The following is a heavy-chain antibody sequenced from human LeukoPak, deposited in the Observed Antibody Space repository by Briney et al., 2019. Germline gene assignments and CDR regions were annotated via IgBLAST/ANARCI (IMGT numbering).Heavy chain of an antibody. CDR3: ATTMVRGSYYYYMDV. CDR2: IYTSGST. V-gene: IGHV4-4*07. J-gene: IGHJ6*03. D-gene: IGHD3-10*01. CDR1: GGSISSYY. Sequence: SETLSLTCTVSGGSISSYYWSWIRQPAGKGLEWIGRIYTSGSTYYNPSLKSRVTISVDTSKNQFSLKLSSVTAADTAVYYCATTMVRGSYYYYMDVWGKGTTVTVSS.